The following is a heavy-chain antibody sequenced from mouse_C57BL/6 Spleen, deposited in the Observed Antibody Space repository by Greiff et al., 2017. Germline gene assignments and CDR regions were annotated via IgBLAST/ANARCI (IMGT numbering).Heavy chain of an antibody. CDR1: GYTFTSYW. Sequence: VQLQQPGAELVMPGASVKLSCKASGYTFTSYWMHWVKQRPGQGLEWIGEIDPSDSYTNYNQKFKGKSTLTVDKSSSTAYMQLSSLTSEDSAVYYCAGIDSSGYDYWGQGTTLTVSS. V-gene: IGHV1-69*01. D-gene: IGHD3-2*02. CDR2: IDPSDSYT. J-gene: IGHJ2*01. CDR3: AGIDSSGYDY.